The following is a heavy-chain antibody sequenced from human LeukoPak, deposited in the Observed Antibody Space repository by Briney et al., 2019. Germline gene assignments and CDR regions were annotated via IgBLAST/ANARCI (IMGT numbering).Heavy chain of an antibody. CDR2: IYYSGST. D-gene: IGHD6-6*01. J-gene: IGHJ4*02. Sequence: YPSETLSLTCTVSGGSISSSSYYWGWIRQPPGKGLEWIGSIYYSGSTYYNPSLKSRVTISVDTSKNQFSLKLSSVTAADTAVYYCARDLGIAARPDYWGQGTLVTVSS. CDR3: ARDLGIAARPDY. CDR1: GGSISSSSYY. V-gene: IGHV4-39*07.